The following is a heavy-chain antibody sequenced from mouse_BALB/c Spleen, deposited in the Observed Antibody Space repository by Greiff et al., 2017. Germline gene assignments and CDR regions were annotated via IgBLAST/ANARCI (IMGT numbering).Heavy chain of an antibody. D-gene: IGHD1-1*01. CDR1: GFNIKDTY. Sequence: VQLKQSGAELVKPGASVKLSCTASGFNIKDTYMPWVKQRPEQGLEWIGRIDPANGNTKYDPKFQGKATITADTSSNTAYLQLSSLTSEDTAVYYCARPHYGSSFFDYWGQGTTLTVSS. J-gene: IGHJ2*01. V-gene: IGHV14-3*02. CDR3: ARPHYGSSFFDY. CDR2: IDPANGNT.